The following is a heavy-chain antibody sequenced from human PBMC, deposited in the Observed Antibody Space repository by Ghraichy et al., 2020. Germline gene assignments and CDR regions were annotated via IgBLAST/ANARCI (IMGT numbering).Heavy chain of an antibody. CDR1: GFTFSSYA. CDR2: ISGSGGST. Sequence: GGSLRLSCAASGFTFSSYAISWVRQAPGKGLEWVSAISGSGGSTYYADSVKGRFTISRENSKNTLYLQMNSLRAEDTAVYYCAKGGRMATIRGDAFDIWGQGTMVTVSS. D-gene: IGHD5-12*01. J-gene: IGHJ3*02. CDR3: AKGGRMATIRGDAFDI. V-gene: IGHV3-23*01.